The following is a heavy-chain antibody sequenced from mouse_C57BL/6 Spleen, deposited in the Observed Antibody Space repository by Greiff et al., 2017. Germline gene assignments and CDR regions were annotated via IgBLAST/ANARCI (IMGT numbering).Heavy chain of an antibody. Sequence: VQLQQPGAELVKPGASVKMSCKASGYTFTSYWITWVKQRPGQGLEWIGDIYPGSGSTNYNEKFKSKATLTVDTSSSTAYMQLSSLTSEDAAVYDCAREEVRYFDGWGTGTTVTVSS. J-gene: IGHJ1*03. CDR1: GYTFTSYW. CDR2: IYPGSGST. CDR3: AREEVRYFDG. V-gene: IGHV1-55*01.